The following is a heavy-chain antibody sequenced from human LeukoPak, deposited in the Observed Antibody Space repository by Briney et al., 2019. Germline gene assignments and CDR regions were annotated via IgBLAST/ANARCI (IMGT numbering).Heavy chain of an antibody. V-gene: IGHV4-34*01. J-gene: IGHJ4*02. CDR3: ARIPLWDYYFDY. D-gene: IGHD3-10*01. Sequence: SETLSLTCAVYGGSFSGYYWSWIRQPPGKGLEWIGEINHSGSTTYNPSLKSGVTISVDTYKNQFSLKLSSVTAADTAVYYCARIPLWDYYFDYWGQGTLVTVSS. CDR2: INHSGST. CDR1: GGSFSGYY.